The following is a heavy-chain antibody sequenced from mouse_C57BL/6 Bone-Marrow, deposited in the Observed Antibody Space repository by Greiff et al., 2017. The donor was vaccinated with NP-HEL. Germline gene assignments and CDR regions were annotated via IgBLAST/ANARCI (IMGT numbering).Heavy chain of an antibody. D-gene: IGHD2-2*01. Sequence: EVQLVESGGDLVKPGGSLKLSCAASGFTFSSYGMSWVRQTPDQRLEWVATISSGGSYTYYLDSVKGRFTISRDNAKNTRYLQMSSLKSEDTAMYYCARGDCGYERDWYFDVWGTGTTVTVSS. CDR3: ARGDCGYERDWYFDV. J-gene: IGHJ1*03. CDR1: GFTFSSYG. CDR2: ISSGGSYT. V-gene: IGHV5-6*01.